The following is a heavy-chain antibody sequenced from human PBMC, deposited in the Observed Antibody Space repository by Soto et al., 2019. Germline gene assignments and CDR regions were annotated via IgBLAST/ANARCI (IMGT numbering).Heavy chain of an antibody. CDR1: GYTFTSYY. J-gene: IGHJ6*03. Sequence: GASVKVSCKASGYTFTSYYMHWVRQAPGQGLEWMGIINPSGGSTSYAQKFQGRVTMTRDTSTSTVYMELSSLRSEDTAVYYCASTPGRYCSSTSCPPYYYYYMDVWGKGTTVTVSS. CDR3: ASTPGRYCSSTSCPPYYYYYMDV. V-gene: IGHV1-46*03. CDR2: INPSGGST. D-gene: IGHD2-2*01.